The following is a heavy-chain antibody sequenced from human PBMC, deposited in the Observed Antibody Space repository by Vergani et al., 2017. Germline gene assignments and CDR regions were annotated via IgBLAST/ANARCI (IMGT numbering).Heavy chain of an antibody. CDR3: VNMPGGAGDY. CDR2: ISGSGGST. Sequence: EVQLLESGGGLVQPGGSLRLSCAASGFTFSSYAMSWVRQAPGKGLEWVSAISGSGGSTYYADSVKGRFTISRDNSKNTLLLQMNSLRAEDTAVYYCVNMPGGAGDYWGQGTLVTVSS. J-gene: IGHJ4*02. CDR1: GFTFSSYA. V-gene: IGHV3-23*01. D-gene: IGHD6-19*01.